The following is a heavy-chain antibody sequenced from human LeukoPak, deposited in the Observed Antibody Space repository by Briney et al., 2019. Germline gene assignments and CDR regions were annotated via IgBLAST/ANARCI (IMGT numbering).Heavy chain of an antibody. V-gene: IGHV1-8*01. D-gene: IGHD3-3*01. J-gene: IGHJ5*02. CDR1: GYIFTSYD. CDR2: MNPNSGNT. Sequence: ASVKVSCKASGYIFTSYDINWVRQATGQGLEWMGWMNPNSGNTGYAQKFQGRVTMTRNASITTAYMELSSLRSEDTAVYYCATDPGITIFAPWGQGTLVTVSS. CDR3: ATDPGITIFAP.